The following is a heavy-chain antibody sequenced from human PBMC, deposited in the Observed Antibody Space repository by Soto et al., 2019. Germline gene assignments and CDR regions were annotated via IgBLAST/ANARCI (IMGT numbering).Heavy chain of an antibody. J-gene: IGHJ6*02. V-gene: IGHV4-34*01. Sequence: QVQLQQWGAGLLKPSETLSLTCAVYGGSFSGYYWSWIRQPPGKGLEWIGEINHSGSTNYNPSLKSRVTISVDTSKNQFSLKLRSVTAADTAVYYCARVVVVTARTSNYYYGMDVWGQGTTVTVSS. CDR1: GGSFSGYY. CDR2: INHSGST. D-gene: IGHD2-21*02. CDR3: ARVVVVTARTSNYYYGMDV.